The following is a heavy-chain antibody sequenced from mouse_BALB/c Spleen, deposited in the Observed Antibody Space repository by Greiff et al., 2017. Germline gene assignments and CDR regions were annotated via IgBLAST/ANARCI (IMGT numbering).Heavy chain of an antibody. D-gene: IGHD2-14*01. Sequence: EVQLQQSGPELVKPGVSVKISCKASGYTFTDYNMHWVKQSHGKSLEWIGYIYPYNGGTGYNQKFKSKATLTVDNSSSTAYMELRSLTSEDSAVYYCARLDDRYDGFDYWGQGTTLTVSS. CDR3: ARLDDRYDGFDY. J-gene: IGHJ2*01. CDR2: IYPYNGGT. V-gene: IGHV1S29*02. CDR1: GYTFTDYN.